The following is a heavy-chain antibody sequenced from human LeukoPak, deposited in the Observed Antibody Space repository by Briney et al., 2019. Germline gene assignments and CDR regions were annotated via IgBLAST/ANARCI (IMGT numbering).Heavy chain of an antibody. Sequence: GRSLRLSCAASGFTFSTYVMHWVRQAPGKGLEYVSAISSNGDNTYYADSVKGRFTISRDNSKNTLYLQMSSLRADDTAVYYCVRGTGYWGQGTLVTVSS. CDR1: GFTFSTYV. CDR3: VRGTGY. V-gene: IGHV3-64D*06. CDR2: ISSNGDNT. J-gene: IGHJ4*02.